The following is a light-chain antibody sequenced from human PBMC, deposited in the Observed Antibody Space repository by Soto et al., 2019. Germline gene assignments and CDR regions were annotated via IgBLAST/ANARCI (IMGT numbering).Light chain of an antibody. CDR1: SYNVGKNL. CDR3: AAWDDSLSAWV. CDR2: KNN. V-gene: IGLV1-47*01. J-gene: IGLJ3*02. Sequence: QSVLTQPHSASGTPGQRVTISCSGGSYNVGKNLVYWYQQRPGTAPKLIIFKNNQRPSGVPDRFSGSNSGSSASLAISGLRSEDYAYYFCAAWDDSLSAWVFXGGTKGTVL.